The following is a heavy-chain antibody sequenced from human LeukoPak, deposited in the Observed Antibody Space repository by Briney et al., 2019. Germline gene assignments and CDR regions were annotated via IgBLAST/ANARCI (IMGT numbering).Heavy chain of an antibody. CDR1: GGSIRGFY. V-gene: IGHV4-59*01. CDR3: ARDRDSSGWFDY. J-gene: IGHJ4*02. Sequence: SETLSLTCTVSGGSIRGFYWGWFGQPPGKGLEWIGFIYYSGSANYNPSLKSRVTMSVDMSKNQFSLKLSSVTAADTAFYYCARDRDSSGWFDYWGQGALVTVSS. D-gene: IGHD6-19*01. CDR2: IYYSGSA.